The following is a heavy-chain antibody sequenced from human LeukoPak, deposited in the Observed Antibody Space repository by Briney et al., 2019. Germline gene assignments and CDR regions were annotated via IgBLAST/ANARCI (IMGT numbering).Heavy chain of an antibody. J-gene: IGHJ4*02. V-gene: IGHV3-23*01. Sequence: PGGSLRLSCAAPGFTFSSYAMSWVRQAPGKGLEWVSAITGSGGSTYYADSVKGRFTISRENSKNTLFLQMNRLRAEDTAVYYCTAYDFWSSFDYWGQGTLVTVSS. CDR2: ITGSGGST. CDR1: GFTFSSYA. D-gene: IGHD3-3*01. CDR3: TAYDFWSSFDY.